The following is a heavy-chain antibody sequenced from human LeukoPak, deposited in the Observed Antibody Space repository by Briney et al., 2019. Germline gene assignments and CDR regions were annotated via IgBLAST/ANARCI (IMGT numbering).Heavy chain of an antibody. Sequence: GASVKVSCKASGYTFPSYFMHWVRQAPGQGLEWMGGIIPIFGTANYAQKFQGRVTITADESTSTAYMELSSLRSEDTAVYYCARCHTAGYSRLYYFDYWGQGTLVTVSS. CDR1: GYTFPSYF. J-gene: IGHJ4*02. V-gene: IGHV1-69*13. D-gene: IGHD6-13*01. CDR3: ARCHTAGYSRLYYFDY. CDR2: IIPIFGTA.